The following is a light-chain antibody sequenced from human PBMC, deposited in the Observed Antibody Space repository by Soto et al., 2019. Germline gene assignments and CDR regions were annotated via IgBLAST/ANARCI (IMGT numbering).Light chain of an antibody. CDR3: QSYDSSLSVGV. Sequence: QSVLTQPPSVSGAPGQRFTISCTGSNSNIGANYDVNCYQQLPGTAPKLLISGNTNRPSGVPDRFSGSKSGTSASLAITGLQAEAEADYYCQSYDSSLSVGVFGGGTKLTVL. J-gene: IGLJ3*02. V-gene: IGLV1-40*01. CDR2: GNT. CDR1: NSNIGANYD.